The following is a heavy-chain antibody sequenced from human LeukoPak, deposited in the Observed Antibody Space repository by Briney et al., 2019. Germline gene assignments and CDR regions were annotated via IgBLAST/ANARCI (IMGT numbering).Heavy chain of an antibody. CDR1: GGSISSYY. CDR3: AMGIAAAGTAY. Sequence: PSETLSLTCTVSGGSISSYYYSLIRQPPGKGLEWIGYVYYSGGTNYNPSLKSRVTISIDTSKNQFSLNLSSVTAADTAVYYCAMGIAAAGTAYWGQGTLVTVSS. D-gene: IGHD6-13*01. CDR2: VYYSGGT. J-gene: IGHJ4*02. V-gene: IGHV4-59*01.